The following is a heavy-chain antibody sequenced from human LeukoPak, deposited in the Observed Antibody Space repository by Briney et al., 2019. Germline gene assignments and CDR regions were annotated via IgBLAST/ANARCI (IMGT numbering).Heavy chain of an antibody. CDR3: ARTFGMAGP. J-gene: IGHJ5*02. CDR1: GFTISSYW. D-gene: IGHD6-19*01. CDR2: IKQDGSEK. V-gene: IGHV3-7*01. Sequence: PGGSLRLSCAASGFTISSYWMSWVRQAPGKGLEWVANIKQDGSEKYYVDSVKGRFTISRDNAKNSLYLQMNSLRAEDTAVYYCARTFGMAGPWGQGALVTVSS.